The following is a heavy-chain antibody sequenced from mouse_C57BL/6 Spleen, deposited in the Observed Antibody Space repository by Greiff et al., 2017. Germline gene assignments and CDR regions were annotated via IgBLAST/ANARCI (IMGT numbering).Heavy chain of an antibody. Sequence: EVQLVESGGGLVQPGGSLSLSCAASGFTFTAYYMSWVRQPPGKALEWLGFIRNKANGYTTEYSASVKGRFTISRDNSQSILYLQMNALRAEDSATYYCASLVLLLRYFDVWGTGTTVTVSS. CDR3: ASLVLLLRYFDV. CDR1: GFTFTAYY. CDR2: IRNKANGYTT. D-gene: IGHD1-1*01. J-gene: IGHJ1*03. V-gene: IGHV7-3*01.